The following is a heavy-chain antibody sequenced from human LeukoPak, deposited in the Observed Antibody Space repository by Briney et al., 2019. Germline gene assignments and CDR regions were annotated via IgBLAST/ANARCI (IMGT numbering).Heavy chain of an antibody. D-gene: IGHD2-2*01. Sequence: GGSLRLSCAASGFTFSSYAMSWVRQAPGKGLEWVSAISGSGGSTYYADSVKGRFTISRDNSKNTLYLQMTSLRAEDTAVYYCAKVGALYCSSTSCYYFDYWGQGTLVTVSS. CDR1: GFTFSSYA. CDR2: ISGSGGST. V-gene: IGHV3-23*01. CDR3: AKVGALYCSSTSCYYFDY. J-gene: IGHJ4*02.